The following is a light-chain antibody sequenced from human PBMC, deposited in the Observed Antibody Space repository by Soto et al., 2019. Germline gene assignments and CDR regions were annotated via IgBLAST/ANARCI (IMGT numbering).Light chain of an antibody. CDR3: QSYDTRLSGSVV. J-gene: IGLJ2*01. CDR1: SSNIGAGYD. CDR2: GHN. Sequence: QSVLTQPPSVSGAPGQRVTISCTGSSSNIGAGYDVHWYQQFPGKAPKLLIYGHNNRPSGVPDRFSGSKSGTSASLAITGLQAEDEADYYCQSYDTRLSGSVVFGGWTQLTVL. V-gene: IGLV1-40*01.